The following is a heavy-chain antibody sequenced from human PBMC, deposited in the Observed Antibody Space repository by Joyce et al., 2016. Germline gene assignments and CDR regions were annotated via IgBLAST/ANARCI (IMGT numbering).Heavy chain of an antibody. J-gene: IGHJ4*02. D-gene: IGHD2-8*01. V-gene: IGHV3-21*01. CDR1: GFTFSSYS. Sequence: EVQLVESGGGLVKPGGSLRLSCAASGFTFSSYSMSWVRRAPGKGLEWVSSLSSSSSYIKYTDSVKGRLTISRDNAKNSLYLQMNSLRFEDTAVYYCARSSYTNGIFDYWGQGTLVTVSS. CDR2: LSSSSSYI. CDR3: ARSSYTNGIFDY.